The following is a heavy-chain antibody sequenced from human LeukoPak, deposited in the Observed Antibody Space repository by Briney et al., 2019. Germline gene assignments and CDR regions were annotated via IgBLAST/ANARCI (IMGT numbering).Heavy chain of an antibody. J-gene: IGHJ1*01. CDR1: GGSISSSSYY. Sequence: SETLSLTCTVSGGSISSSSYYWGWIRQPPGEGLEWIGSIYYSGNTYYNPSLKSRVTISVDTSKNQFSLNLRSVTAADTAVYYCARHRGSCSGGSCYEYFEYWGQGTLVTVSS. D-gene: IGHD2-15*01. V-gene: IGHV4-39*01. CDR3: ARHRGSCSGGSCYEYFEY. CDR2: IYYSGNT.